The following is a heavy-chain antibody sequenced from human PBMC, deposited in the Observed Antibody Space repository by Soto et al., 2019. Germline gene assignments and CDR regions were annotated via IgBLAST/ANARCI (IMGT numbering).Heavy chain of an antibody. J-gene: IGHJ2*01. D-gene: IGHD3-22*01. V-gene: IGHV3-23*01. CDR3: AKDTQGFTMYDSSGPGWYFDL. CDR1: GFTFSSYA. CDR2: ISGSGGST. Sequence: EVQLLESGGGLVQPGGSLRLSCAASGFTFSSYAMSWVRQAPGKGLEWVSAISGSGGSTYYADSVKGRFTISRDNSKNTLYLQMNSLRAEDTAVYYCAKDTQGFTMYDSSGPGWYFDLWGRGTLVTVSS.